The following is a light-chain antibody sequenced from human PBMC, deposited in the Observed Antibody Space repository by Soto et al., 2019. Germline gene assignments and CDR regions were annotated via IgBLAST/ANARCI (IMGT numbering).Light chain of an antibody. Sequence: EIVLTQSPGTLSLSPGERATLSCRASQTVSSNYLVWYQQKPGQAPRLLIYAASTRATGIPDRFSGSGSGTDFTLSISRLEPEDFAVYYCQLYGTSPKPFGQGTKVEIK. J-gene: IGKJ1*01. CDR1: QTVSSNY. CDR2: AAS. V-gene: IGKV3-20*01. CDR3: QLYGTSPKP.